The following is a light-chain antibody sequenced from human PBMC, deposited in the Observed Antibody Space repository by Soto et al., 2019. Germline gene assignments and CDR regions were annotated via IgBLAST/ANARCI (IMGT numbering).Light chain of an antibody. V-gene: IGKV3-20*01. J-gene: IGKJ5*01. CDR2: GAS. CDR3: QQYGSSPPIT. Sequence: EIVLTQPPGTLSLSPGERATLSCRASQSVSSSYLTWYQQKPGQAPRLIIYGASSRATGIPDRFSGSGSGTDFTLTISRLEPEDFAVYYCQQYGSSPPITFGQGTRLEIK. CDR1: QSVSSSY.